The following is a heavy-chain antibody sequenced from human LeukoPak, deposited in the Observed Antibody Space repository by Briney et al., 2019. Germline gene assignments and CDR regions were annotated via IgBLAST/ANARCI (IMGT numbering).Heavy chain of an antibody. D-gene: IGHD4-17*01. CDR2: IKQDGSEK. V-gene: IGHV3-7*01. Sequence: GGPLRLFCAASGFSYTTYRMTGPPHAPGKALEGVASIKQDGSEKYYVDSVKGRFTIARDNNKNSLNLQMNSLRAEDTAVYFCARDGGHYGDLDYWGKGALVTVSS. J-gene: IGHJ4*02. CDR1: GFSYTTYR. CDR3: ARDGGHYGDLDY.